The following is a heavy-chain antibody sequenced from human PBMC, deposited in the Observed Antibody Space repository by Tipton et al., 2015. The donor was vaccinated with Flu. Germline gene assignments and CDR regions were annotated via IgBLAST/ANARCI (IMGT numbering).Heavy chain of an antibody. V-gene: IGHV4-59*01. D-gene: IGHD3-3*01. J-gene: IGHJ6*03. Sequence: TLSLTCTVSGGSISSYYWSWIRQPPGKGLEWIGYIYYSGSTNYNPSLKSRVTISVDTSKNQFSLKLSSVTAADTAVYYCARVFTIFGVVTPAYYYYYMDVWGKGTTVTVSS. CDR2: IYYSGST. CDR1: GGSISSYY. CDR3: ARVFTIFGVVTPAYYYYYMDV.